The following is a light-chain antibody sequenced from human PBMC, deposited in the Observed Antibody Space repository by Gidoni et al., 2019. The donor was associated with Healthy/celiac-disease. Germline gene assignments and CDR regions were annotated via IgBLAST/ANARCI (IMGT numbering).Light chain of an antibody. CDR1: QGISSY. J-gene: IGKJ1*01. CDR3: QQYYSYPS. V-gene: IGKV1-8*01. CDR2: AES. Sequence: AIRMTQSPSSFSASTGDRVTITCRASQGISSYLAWYQQKPGKAPKLLIYAESTLQSGVPSRFSGSGSGTDFTLTISCLQSEDFATYYCQQYYSYPSFGQGTKVEIK.